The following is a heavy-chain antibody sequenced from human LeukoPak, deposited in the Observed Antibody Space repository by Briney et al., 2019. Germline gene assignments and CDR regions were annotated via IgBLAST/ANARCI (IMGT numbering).Heavy chain of an antibody. CDR1: GFTFSSYS. V-gene: IGHV3-48*01. Sequence: GGSLRLSCAASGFTFSSYSMNWVRQAPGKGLEWVSYISSSRSTIYYADSVKGRFTISRDNAKNSLYLQMNSLRAEDTAVYYCAREVWYSSSSSWDYYYYMDVWGKGTTVTVSS. D-gene: IGHD6-6*01. CDR3: AREVWYSSSSSWDYYYYMDV. CDR2: ISSSRSTI. J-gene: IGHJ6*03.